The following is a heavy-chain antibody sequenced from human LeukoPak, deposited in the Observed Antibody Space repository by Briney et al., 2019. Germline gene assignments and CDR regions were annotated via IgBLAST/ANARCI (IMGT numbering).Heavy chain of an antibody. CDR1: GYTFTSYG. J-gene: IGHJ4*02. Sequence: ASVKVSCKASGYTFTSYGINWVRQATGQGLEWMGWMNPNRGNTGYAQKFQGRVTTTRNTSISTAYMELSSLRSEDTAVYYCARAVAGSLFYWGQGTLVTVSS. CDR2: MNPNRGNT. D-gene: IGHD6-19*01. V-gene: IGHV1-8*02. CDR3: ARAVAGSLFY.